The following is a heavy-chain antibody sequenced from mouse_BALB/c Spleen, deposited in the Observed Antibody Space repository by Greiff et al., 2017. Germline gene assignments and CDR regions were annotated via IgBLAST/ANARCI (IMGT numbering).Heavy chain of an antibody. CDR3: ARGGNYAMDY. J-gene: IGHJ4*01. CDR1: GFTFSSFG. V-gene: IGHV5-17*02. Sequence: EVKLVESGGGLVQPGGSRKLSCAASGFTFSSFGMHWVRQAPEKGLEWVAYISSGSSTIYYADTVKGRFTISRDNAKNTLYLQMSSLKSEDTAMYYCARGGNYAMDYWGQGTSVTVSS. CDR2: ISSGSSTI.